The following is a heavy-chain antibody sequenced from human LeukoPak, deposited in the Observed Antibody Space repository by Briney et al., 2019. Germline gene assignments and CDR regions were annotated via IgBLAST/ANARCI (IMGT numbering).Heavy chain of an antibody. CDR1: GFTFDDYG. J-gene: IGHJ5*02. CDR3: ARTQQWLATGGWYWFDT. D-gene: IGHD6-19*01. CDR2: IHSNGIST. Sequence: GGSLRLSCAASGFTFDDYGMSWVRQAPGKGLEFVSSIHSNGISTYYGNSVKGRFTVSRDNSKNTVYLQMGSLREEDMAVYYCARTQQWLATGGWYWFDTWGQGTLVTVSS. V-gene: IGHV3-64*01.